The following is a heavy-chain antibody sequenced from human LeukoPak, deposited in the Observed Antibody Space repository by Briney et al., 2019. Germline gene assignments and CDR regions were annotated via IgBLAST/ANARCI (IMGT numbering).Heavy chain of an antibody. V-gene: IGHV4-34*01. Sequence: SETLSLTCAVYGGSFSGYYWSWIRQPPGKGLEWIGEINHSGSTNYNPSLKSRVTISIDTSKNQFSLKLSSVTAADTAVYYCAREGYTVTTPHRSNWFDPWGQGTLVTVSS. CDR1: GGSFSGYY. J-gene: IGHJ5*02. CDR3: AREGYTVTTPHRSNWFDP. D-gene: IGHD4-11*01. CDR2: INHSGST.